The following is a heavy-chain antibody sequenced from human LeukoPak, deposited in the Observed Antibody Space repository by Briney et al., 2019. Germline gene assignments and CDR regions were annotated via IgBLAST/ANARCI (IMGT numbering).Heavy chain of an antibody. CDR2: IYQGGTI. CDR3: ASYYYDNSDYLDY. V-gene: IGHV4-30-2*01. CDR1: GGSISSGGYY. Sequence: SETLSLTCTVSGGSISSGGYYWSWIRQPPGKGLEWIGYIYQGGTIYYNPSLKSRVTISVDRSKNQFSLKLSSVTAADTAVYYCASYYYDNSDYLDYWGQGTLVTVSS. D-gene: IGHD3-22*01. J-gene: IGHJ4*02.